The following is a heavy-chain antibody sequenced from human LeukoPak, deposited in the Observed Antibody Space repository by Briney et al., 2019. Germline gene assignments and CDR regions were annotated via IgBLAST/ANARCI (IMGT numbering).Heavy chain of an antibody. CDR3: AKDMEWELLGSYFDY. CDR2: ISWNSGSI. Sequence: GGSLRLSCAASGFTFDDYAMHWVRQAPGKGLEWVSGISWNSGSIGYADSVKGRFTISRDNAKNSLYLQMNSLRAEDTALYYCAKDMEWELLGSYFDYWGQGTLVTVSS. J-gene: IGHJ4*02. D-gene: IGHD1-26*01. CDR1: GFTFDDYA. V-gene: IGHV3-9*01.